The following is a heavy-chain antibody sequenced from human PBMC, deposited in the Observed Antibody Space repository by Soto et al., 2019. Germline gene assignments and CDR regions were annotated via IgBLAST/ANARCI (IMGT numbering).Heavy chain of an antibody. CDR2: IIPMFETV. CDR1: GGTFDNYS. J-gene: IGHJ6*02. CDR3: ARGLRTGNYGMDV. Sequence: AASVKVSCKASGGTFDNYSVSWVLQAPGQGLEWMGGIIPMFETVNYAQRFQGRLTIAADESTSTAYMELTSLTSADTAIYFCARGLRTGNYGMDVWGQGTTVTVSS. V-gene: IGHV1-69*13. D-gene: IGHD2-15*01.